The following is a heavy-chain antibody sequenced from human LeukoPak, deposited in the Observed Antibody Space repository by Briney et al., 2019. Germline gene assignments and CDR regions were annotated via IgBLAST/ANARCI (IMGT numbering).Heavy chain of an antibody. CDR3: AKGGKWDVTPFDY. V-gene: IGHV3-23*01. Sequence: GGSLRPSCAASGFTFTSYSMNWVRQAPGKGLERVSTISGGGGSTYYADSVKGRFTISRDNSKNTLYLQVNSLRAEDTAVYYCAKGGKWDVTPFDYWGQGTLVTVSS. D-gene: IGHD1-26*01. CDR2: ISGGGGST. CDR1: GFTFTSYS. J-gene: IGHJ4*02.